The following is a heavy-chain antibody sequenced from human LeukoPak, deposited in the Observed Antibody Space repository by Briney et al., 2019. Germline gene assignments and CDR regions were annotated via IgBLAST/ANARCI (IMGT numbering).Heavy chain of an antibody. Sequence: GGSLRLSCAASGFTFSSYSMNWVRQAPGKGLEWVSYISSSSSTIYYADSVKGRFTISRDNAKNSLYLQMNSLRAEDTAVYYCARDDGEDYCGSGSYRYWGQGTLVTVSS. CDR3: ARDDGEDYCGSGSYRY. D-gene: IGHD3-10*01. CDR2: ISSSSSTI. CDR1: GFTFSSYS. J-gene: IGHJ4*02. V-gene: IGHV3-48*01.